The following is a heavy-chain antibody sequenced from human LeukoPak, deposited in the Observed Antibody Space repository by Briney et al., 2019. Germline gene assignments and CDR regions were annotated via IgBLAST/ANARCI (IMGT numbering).Heavy chain of an antibody. J-gene: IGHJ4*02. CDR1: GYAFTTYG. V-gene: IGHV1-18*01. CDR2: ISAYNGNT. Sequence: ASVQVSCKASGYAFTTYGIAWVRQAPGQGLEWMGWISAYNGNTNSAQKLQGRVTMTTDTSTSTAYMELRSLRSDDAAVYYCVRDGYFDYWGQGTLVAVSS. CDR3: VRDGYFDY.